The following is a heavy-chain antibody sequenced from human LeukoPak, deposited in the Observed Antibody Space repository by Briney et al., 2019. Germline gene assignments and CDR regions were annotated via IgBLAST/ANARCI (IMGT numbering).Heavy chain of an antibody. CDR2: ISSGSSYI. CDR1: GFTFSSYA. V-gene: IGHV3-21*01. CDR3: ARDPFSGYDY. Sequence: PGGSLRLSCAASGFTFSSYAMSWVRQAPGKGLEWVSSISSGSSYIYYADSVKGRFTISRDNAKNSLYLQMNSLRAEDTAVYYCARDPFSGYDYWGQGTLVTVSS. D-gene: IGHD3-22*01. J-gene: IGHJ4*02.